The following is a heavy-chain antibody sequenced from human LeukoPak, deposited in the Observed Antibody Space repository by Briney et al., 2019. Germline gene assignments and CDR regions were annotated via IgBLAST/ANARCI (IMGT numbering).Heavy chain of an antibody. V-gene: IGHV4-34*01. D-gene: IGHD5-12*01. J-gene: IGHJ4*02. CDR1: GESFSGYF. CDR3: ARKSGYARDY. CDR2: INHSGSTS. Sequence: SETLSLTCAVYGESFSGYFWNWIRQPPGKGLEWIGEINHSGSTSNHNPSLKSRVTMSVDTSKNQFSLKPSSVTAADTAVYYCARKSGYARDYWGQGNLVTVSS.